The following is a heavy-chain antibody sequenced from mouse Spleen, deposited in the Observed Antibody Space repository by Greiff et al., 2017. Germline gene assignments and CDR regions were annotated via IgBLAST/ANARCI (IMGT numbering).Heavy chain of an antibody. V-gene: IGHV1-52*01. CDR1: GYTFTSYW. CDR3: ARGGDYWFAY. J-gene: IGHJ3*01. CDR2: IDPSDSET. Sequence: VQLQQPGAELVRPGSSVKLSGKASGYTFTSYWMHWVKQRPIQGLEWIGNIDPSDSETHYNQKFKDKATLTVDKSSSTAYMQLSSLTSEDSAVYYCARGGDYWFAYWGQGTLVTVSA. D-gene: IGHD2-13*01.